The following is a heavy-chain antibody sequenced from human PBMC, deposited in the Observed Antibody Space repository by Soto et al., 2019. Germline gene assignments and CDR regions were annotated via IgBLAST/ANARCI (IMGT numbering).Heavy chain of an antibody. CDR3: AKDRTMARGIRAFDI. J-gene: IGHJ3*02. CDR2: ISGSGGMT. CDR1: GFAFGIYP. V-gene: IGHV3-23*01. Sequence: EAQLLQSGGGLVPPGGSLRLSCVASGFAFGIYPMAWVRETPGRGLQGISTISGSGGMTDYEDSVRGRFTVSIDHSKDTVHLQMTSLRADDTAVYYCAKDRTMARGIRAFDIWGQGTTVTISS. D-gene: IGHD3-10*01.